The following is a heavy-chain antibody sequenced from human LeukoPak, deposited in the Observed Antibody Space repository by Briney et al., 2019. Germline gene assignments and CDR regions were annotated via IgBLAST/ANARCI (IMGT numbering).Heavy chain of an antibody. CDR1: GYTFTSYA. CDR2: IIPIFGTA. J-gene: IGHJ5*02. D-gene: IGHD2-2*01. CDR3: ARVKCSSTSCYRAYNWFDP. Sequence: ASVKVSCKASGYTFTSYAMNWVRQAPGQGLEWLGGIIPIFGTANYAQKFQGRVTITTDESTSTAYMELSSLRSEDTAVYYCARVKCSSTSCYRAYNWFDPWGQGTLVTVSS. V-gene: IGHV1-69*05.